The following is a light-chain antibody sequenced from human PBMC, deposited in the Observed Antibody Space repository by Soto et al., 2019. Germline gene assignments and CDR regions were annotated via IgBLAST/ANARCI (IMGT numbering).Light chain of an antibody. J-gene: IGKJ3*01. CDR3: QHYDSYPIT. CDR1: QSISSW. V-gene: IGKV1-5*03. Sequence: DIQMTQSPSTLSASVGDRVIITCRASQSISSWLAWYQQKPGKAPKLLIYKASSLESGVPSRFSGSGSGTEFTLTISSLQPDDFATYYCQHYDSYPITFGPGTKVDI. CDR2: KAS.